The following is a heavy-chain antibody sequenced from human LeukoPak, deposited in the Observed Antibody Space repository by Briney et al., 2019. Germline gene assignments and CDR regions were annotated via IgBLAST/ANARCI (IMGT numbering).Heavy chain of an antibody. CDR1: GFTFSTYI. J-gene: IGHJ4*02. CDR3: VRGPRYSGYDYFDY. Sequence: GGSLRLSCAASGFTFSTYIMNWVRLAPGKGLEWVSYISSSRSSIYYADSVKGRFTISRDNAKNSLYLQMSSLRREDTAVYFCVRGPRYSGYDYFDYWGQGTLVTVSS. V-gene: IGHV3-48*01. D-gene: IGHD5-12*01. CDR2: ISSSRSSI.